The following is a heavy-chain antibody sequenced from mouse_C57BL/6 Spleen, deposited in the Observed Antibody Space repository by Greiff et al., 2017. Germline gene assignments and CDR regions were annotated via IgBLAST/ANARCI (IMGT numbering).Heavy chain of an antibody. Sequence: EVHLVESEGGLVQPGSSMKLSCAASGFTFSDYYMSWVRQVPEKGLEWVATINYDGSSTYSLDSLKSRFIISRDNAKNILYLQMSSLKSEDTATYYCARVNYECDVYAMDYWGQGTSVTVSS. V-gene: IGHV5-16*01. CDR2: INYDGSST. D-gene: IGHD2-4*01. CDR1: GFTFSDYY. J-gene: IGHJ4*01. CDR3: ARVNYECDVYAMDY.